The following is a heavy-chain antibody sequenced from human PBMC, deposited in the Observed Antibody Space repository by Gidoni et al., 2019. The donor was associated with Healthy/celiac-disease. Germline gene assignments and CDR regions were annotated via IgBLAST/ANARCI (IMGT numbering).Heavy chain of an antibody. CDR3: ARDPQGFYDSSGYYEANPFDY. CDR2: ISYDGSNK. V-gene: IGHV3-30-3*01. D-gene: IGHD3-22*01. Sequence: QVQLVESGGGVVQPGRSLRLSCAASGFPFSSYAMHWVRQAPGKGLEWVAVISYDGSNKYYADSVKGRFTISRDNSKNTLYLQMNSLRAEDTAVYYCARDPQGFYDSSGYYEANPFDYWGQGTLVTVSS. J-gene: IGHJ4*02. CDR1: GFPFSSYA.